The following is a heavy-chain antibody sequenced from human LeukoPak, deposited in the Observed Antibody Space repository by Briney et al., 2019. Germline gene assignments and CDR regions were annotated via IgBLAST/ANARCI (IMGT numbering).Heavy chain of an antibody. CDR1: GYTFTSYG. CDR2: ISAYNGST. Sequence: ASVKVSCKASGYTFTSYGISWVRQAPGQGLEWMGWISAYNGSTNYAQKFQGRVTMTTDTSTSTAYMELRSLRSDDTAVYYCARTDTMYYYDSSGYYPWGQGTLVTVSS. CDR3: ARTDTMYYYDSSGYYP. D-gene: IGHD3-22*01. J-gene: IGHJ5*02. V-gene: IGHV1-18*01.